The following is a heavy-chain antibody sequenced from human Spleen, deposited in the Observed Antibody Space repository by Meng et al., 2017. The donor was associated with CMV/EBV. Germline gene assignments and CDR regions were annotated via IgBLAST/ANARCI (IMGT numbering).Heavy chain of an antibody. D-gene: IGHD2-2*01. V-gene: IGHV1-18*01. J-gene: IGHJ5*02. CDR3: ARDVAPSDTVLTPADYSNCFDP. CDR2: ISAYNEDT. Sequence: EMNGERQAAGRGIEWIGWISAYNEDTNDEQRFQGRMTMTTDTSMSTAYTELRSLRSDDTAMYYCARDVAPSDTVLTPADYSNCFDPWGQGTLVTVSS. CDR1: E.